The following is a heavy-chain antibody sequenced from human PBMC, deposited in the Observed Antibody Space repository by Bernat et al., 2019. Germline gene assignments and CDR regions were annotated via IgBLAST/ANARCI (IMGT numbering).Heavy chain of an antibody. CDR1: GYTFTSYA. CDR2: INAGNGNT. J-gene: IGHJ6*02. D-gene: IGHD1-14*01. CDR3: ARLPHAGRYYCYGMDV. V-gene: IGHV1-3*01. Sequence: QVQLVQSGAEVKKSGASVKVSCKASGYTFTSYAMHLVRQAPGQRLEWMGWINAGNGNTKYSQKFQGRVTITRDTSASTAYMELSSLRSEDTAVYYCARLPHAGRYYCYGMDVWGQGTTVTVSS.